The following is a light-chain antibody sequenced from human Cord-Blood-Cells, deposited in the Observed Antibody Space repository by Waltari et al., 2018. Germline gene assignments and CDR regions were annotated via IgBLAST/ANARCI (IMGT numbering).Light chain of an antibody. CDR2: MNN. CDR1: SSNIGSNY. V-gene: IGLV1-47*01. Sequence: QSVLTQPPSASGTPRQRVTISCSGSSSNIGSNYVYWYQQLPGTAPKLHIYMNNRRPSGVPARFSGYKSGPSADLAISGLRSEEEADYYCAAWDDSLSGWVFGGGTKLTVL. J-gene: IGLJ3*02. CDR3: AAWDDSLSGWV.